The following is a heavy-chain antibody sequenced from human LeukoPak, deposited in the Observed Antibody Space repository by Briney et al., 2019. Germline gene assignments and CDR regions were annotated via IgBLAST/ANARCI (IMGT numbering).Heavy chain of an antibody. V-gene: IGHV4-38-2*02. Sequence: SETLSLTCTVSGYSISSGYYWGWIRQPPGKGLEWIGSIYHSRSTYYNPSLKSRVTISVDTSKNQFSLKLSSVTAADTAVYYCARVVRGQYYFDYWGQGTLVTVSS. D-gene: IGHD3-10*01. CDR2: IYHSRST. J-gene: IGHJ4*02. CDR1: GYSISSGYY. CDR3: ARVVRGQYYFDY.